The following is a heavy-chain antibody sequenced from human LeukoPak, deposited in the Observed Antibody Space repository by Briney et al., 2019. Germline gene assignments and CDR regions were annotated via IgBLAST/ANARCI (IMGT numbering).Heavy chain of an antibody. D-gene: IGHD6-13*01. CDR3: ARGPRILAAGSYYFDY. CDR1: GFSFKDYY. J-gene: IGHJ4*02. V-gene: IGHV3-11*01. CDR2: INVNGGAM. Sequence: GGSLRLSCAASGFSFKDYYFSWLRQAPGKGLEWVSFINVNGGAMYYADFVKGRFTISRDNAKSSLYLEMNSLRVEDTAVYYCARGPRILAAGSYYFDYWGQGSLVTVSS.